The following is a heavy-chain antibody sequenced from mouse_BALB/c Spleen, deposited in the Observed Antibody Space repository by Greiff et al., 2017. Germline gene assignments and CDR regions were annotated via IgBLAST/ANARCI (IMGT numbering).Heavy chain of an antibody. CDR2: ISSGRSTI. CDR3: ARNYYGSSSYFDY. J-gene: IGHJ2*01. V-gene: IGHV5-17*02. Sequence: EVKLVESGGGLVQPGGSRKLSCAASGFTFSSFGMHWVRQAPEKGLEWVAYISSGRSTIYYADTVKGRFTISRDNPKNTLFLQMTSLRSEDTAMYYCARNYYGSSSYFDYWGQGTILTVSS. CDR1: GFTFSSFG. D-gene: IGHD1-1*01.